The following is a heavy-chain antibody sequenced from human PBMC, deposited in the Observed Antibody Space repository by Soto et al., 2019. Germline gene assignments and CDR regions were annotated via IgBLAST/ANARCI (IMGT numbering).Heavy chain of an antibody. CDR3: ARDWRPRMVVMDV. V-gene: IGHV3-33*01. D-gene: IGHD2-15*01. Sequence: QVQLVESGGGVVQPGRSLRLSCAASGFTFSSYGMHWVRQAPGKGLEWVAVIWYDGSNKYYADSVKGRFTISRDNSKNTLYLQMNSLRAEDTAVYYCARDWRPRMVVMDVWGQGTTVTVSS. CDR2: IWYDGSNK. J-gene: IGHJ6*02. CDR1: GFTFSSYG.